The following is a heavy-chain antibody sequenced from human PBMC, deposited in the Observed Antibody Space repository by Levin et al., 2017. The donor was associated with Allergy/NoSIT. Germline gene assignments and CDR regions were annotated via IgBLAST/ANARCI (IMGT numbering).Heavy chain of an antibody. Sequence: SQTLSLTCTVSGGSIHNSYWSWIRQPPGKGLEWIGYIDYSGNTKYNPSLNSRVTISLDTSKNQFSLKLASVTAADTAVYYCARTPPDYGSGSLGWFDPWGQGTPVTVSS. CDR1: GGSIHNSY. CDR3: ARTPPDYGSGSLGWFDP. D-gene: IGHD3-10*01. J-gene: IGHJ5*02. CDR2: IDYSGNT. V-gene: IGHV4-59*01.